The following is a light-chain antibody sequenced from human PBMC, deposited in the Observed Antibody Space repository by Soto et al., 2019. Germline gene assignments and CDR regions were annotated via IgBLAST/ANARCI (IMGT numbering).Light chain of an antibody. V-gene: IGLV2-14*01. CDR1: SNDIGAYNY. CDR3: SSFTSTITVGI. Sequence: QSALTQPASVSASPGQAITISCTGTSNDIGAYNYVSWYQQHPGKAPKLVIYEVSNRPSGVSVRFSGSKSGNTASLTISGLRAEDEAEYYCSSFTSTITVGIFGGGTKLTVL. J-gene: IGLJ2*01. CDR2: EVS.